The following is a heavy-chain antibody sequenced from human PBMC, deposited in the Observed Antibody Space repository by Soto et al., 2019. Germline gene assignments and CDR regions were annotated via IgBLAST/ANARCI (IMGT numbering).Heavy chain of an antibody. CDR1: GFTFSSYA. CDR2: ISYDGSNK. Sequence: GGSLRLSCAASGFTFSSYAMHWVRQAPGKGLEWVAVISYDGSNKYYADSVKGRFTISRDNSKNTLYLQMNSLRAEDTAVYYCARDGEGFWSGYTGHYYYYGMDVWGQGTTVTVSS. CDR3: ARDGEGFWSGYTGHYYYYGMDV. V-gene: IGHV3-30-3*01. D-gene: IGHD3-3*01. J-gene: IGHJ6*02.